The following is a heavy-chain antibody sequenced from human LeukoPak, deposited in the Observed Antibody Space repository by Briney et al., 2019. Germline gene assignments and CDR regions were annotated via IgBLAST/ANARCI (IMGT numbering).Heavy chain of an antibody. CDR2: ISAYNGNT. J-gene: IGHJ6*02. Sequence: GASVKVSCKASGYTFTSYGISWVRQAPGQGLEWMGWISAYNGNTNYAQKLQGRVTMTTDTSTSTAYMELRSLRSDDTAVYYCARDRYCNGGSCYPLDSYYYGMDVWGQGTTVTVSS. CDR3: ARDRYCNGGSCYPLDSYYYGMDV. CDR1: GYTFTSYG. D-gene: IGHD2-15*01. V-gene: IGHV1-18*01.